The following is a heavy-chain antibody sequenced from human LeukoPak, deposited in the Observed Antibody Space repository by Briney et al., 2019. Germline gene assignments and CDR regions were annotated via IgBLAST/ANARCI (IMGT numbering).Heavy chain of an antibody. CDR1: GGSFSGYY. CDR3: ARGGGPDDYSNRDFDY. Sequence: SETLSLTCAVYGGSFSGYYWSWVRQPPGKGLEWIGEINHSGSTNYNPSLKSRVTISVDTSKNQFSLKLSSVTAADTAVYYCARGGGPDDYSNRDFDYWGQGTLVTVSS. CDR2: INHSGST. J-gene: IGHJ4*02. D-gene: IGHD4-11*01. V-gene: IGHV4-34*01.